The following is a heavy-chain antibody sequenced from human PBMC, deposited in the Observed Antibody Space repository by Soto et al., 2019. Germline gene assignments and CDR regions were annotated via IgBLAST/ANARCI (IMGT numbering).Heavy chain of an antibody. Sequence: QVQLQESGPGLVKPSGTLSLTCAVSGGSISSSNWWSWVRQPPGKGLEWIGEIYHSGSTNYNPSLKSRVTISVDKSKNQFSLKLSSVPAADTAVYYCARVMITFGGVIVTSMGAFDIWGQGTMVTVSS. J-gene: IGHJ3*02. D-gene: IGHD3-16*02. V-gene: IGHV4-4*02. CDR3: ARVMITFGGVIVTSMGAFDI. CDR2: IYHSGST. CDR1: GGSISSSNW.